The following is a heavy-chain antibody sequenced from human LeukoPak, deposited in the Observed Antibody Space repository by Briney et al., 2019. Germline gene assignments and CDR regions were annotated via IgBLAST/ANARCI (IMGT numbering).Heavy chain of an antibody. D-gene: IGHD3-22*01. CDR1: GYTLTELS. Sequence: ASVKVSCKVSGYTLTELSMHWVRQAPGKGLEWMEGFDPEDGETIYAQKFQGRVTMTEDTSTDTAYMELSSLRSEDTAVYYCATLGGYWPRGVDYWGQGTLATVSS. V-gene: IGHV1-24*01. J-gene: IGHJ4*02. CDR2: FDPEDGET. CDR3: ATLGGYWPRGVDY.